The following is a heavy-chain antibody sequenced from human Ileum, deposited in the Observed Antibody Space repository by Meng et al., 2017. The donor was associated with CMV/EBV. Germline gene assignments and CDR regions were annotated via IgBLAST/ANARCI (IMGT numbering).Heavy chain of an antibody. CDR3: ARGPSRTDFDY. CDR2: INPGDGST. J-gene: IGHJ4*02. D-gene: IGHD1-14*01. CDR1: GYTFTGYY. Sequence: QVQLVQSGAEVKKPGASVKVSCKASGYTFTGYYIHWVRQAPGEGLEWMGIINPGDGSTNYAQKFQGRVTMTRDTSTTTVHMELSSLRSEDTAVYYCARGPSRTDFDYWGQGTLVTVPS. V-gene: IGHV1-46*01.